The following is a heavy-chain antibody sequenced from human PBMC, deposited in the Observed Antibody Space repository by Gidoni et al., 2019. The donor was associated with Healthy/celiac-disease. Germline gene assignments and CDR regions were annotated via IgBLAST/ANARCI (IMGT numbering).Heavy chain of an antibody. V-gene: IGHV4-34*01. CDR1: GGSFSGYY. Sequence: VQLQQWGAGLLKPSETLSLTCAVYGGSFSGYYWRWIRQPPGKGLEWIGEINHSGSTNYNPSLKSRVTISVDTSKNQFSLKLSSVTAADTAVYYCARHDILTGPTTGGYYYYMDVWGKGTTVTVSS. D-gene: IGHD3-9*01. CDR2: INHSGST. CDR3: ARHDILTGPTTGGYYYYMDV. J-gene: IGHJ6*03.